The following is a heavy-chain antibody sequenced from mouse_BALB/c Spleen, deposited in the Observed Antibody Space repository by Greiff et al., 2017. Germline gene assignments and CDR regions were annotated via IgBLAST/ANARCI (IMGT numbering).Heavy chain of an antibody. V-gene: IGHV5-4*02. Sequence: EVKLVESGGGLVKPGGSLKLSCAASGFTFSDYYMYWVRQTPEKRLEWVATISDGGSYTYYPDSVKGRFTISRDNAKNNLYLQMSSLKSEDTAMYYCARGGDYRSYWGQGTLVTVSA. CDR3: ARGGDYRSY. J-gene: IGHJ3*01. CDR2: ISDGGSYT. CDR1: GFTFSDYY. D-gene: IGHD2-12*01.